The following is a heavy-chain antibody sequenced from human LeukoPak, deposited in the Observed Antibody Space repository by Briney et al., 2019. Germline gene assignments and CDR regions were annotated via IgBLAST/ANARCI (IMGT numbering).Heavy chain of an antibody. D-gene: IGHD3-10*01. CDR3: ARGDRMVRGVLRY. Sequence: ASVKVSCKASGGTFSSYAISWVRQATGQGLEWMGWMNPNSGNTGYAQKFQGRVTMTRNTSISTAYMELSSLRSEDTAVYYCARGDRMVRGVLRYWGQGTLVTVSS. V-gene: IGHV1-8*02. J-gene: IGHJ4*02. CDR1: GGTFSSYA. CDR2: MNPNSGNT.